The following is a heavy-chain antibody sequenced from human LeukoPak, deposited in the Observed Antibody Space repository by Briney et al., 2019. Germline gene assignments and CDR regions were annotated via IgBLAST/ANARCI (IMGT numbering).Heavy chain of an antibody. CDR1: GGSFSGYY. J-gene: IGHJ4*02. Sequence: PSETLSLTCAVYGGSFSGYYWSWIRQPPGKGLEWIGEINHSGSTNYNPSLKSRVTISVDTSKNQFSLKLSSVTAADTAVYYCARVRKQQWLSSRYRAAGFDYWGQGTLVTVPS. CDR2: INHSGST. V-gene: IGHV4-34*01. D-gene: IGHD6-19*01. CDR3: ARVRKQQWLSSRYRAAGFDY.